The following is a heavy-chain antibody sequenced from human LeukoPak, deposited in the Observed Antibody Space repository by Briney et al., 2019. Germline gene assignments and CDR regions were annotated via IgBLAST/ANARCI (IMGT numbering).Heavy chain of an antibody. CDR3: ATLTQQLVFEYYYYYMDV. Sequence: ASVKVSCKVSGYTLTELSMHWVRQAPGKGLEWMGGFDPEDGETIYAQKFQGRVTMTEDTSTDTAYMELSSLRSEDTAVYYCATLTQQLVFEYYYYYMDVWGKGTTVTVSS. CDR2: FDPEDGET. V-gene: IGHV1-24*01. J-gene: IGHJ6*03. CDR1: GYTLTELS. D-gene: IGHD6-13*01.